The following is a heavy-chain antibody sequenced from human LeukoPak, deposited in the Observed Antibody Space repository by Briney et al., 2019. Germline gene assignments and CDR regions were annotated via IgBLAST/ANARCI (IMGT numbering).Heavy chain of an antibody. CDR3: ARGSGYCSSTSCSPGDY. D-gene: IGHD2-2*01. J-gene: IGHJ4*02. Sequence: GGSLRLSCAASGFTFSNCAMSWVRQAPGKGLEWVSSISGSSGSTSNADSVKGRFTISRDNAKNSLYLQMNSLRAEDTAVYYCARGSGYCSSTSCSPGDYWGQGTLVTVSS. CDR1: GFTFSNCA. CDR2: ISGSSGST. V-gene: IGHV3-21*01.